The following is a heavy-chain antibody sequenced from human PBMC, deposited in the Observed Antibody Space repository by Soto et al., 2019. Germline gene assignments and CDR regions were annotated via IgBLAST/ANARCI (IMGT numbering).Heavy chain of an antibody. J-gene: IGHJ4*02. CDR1: GFTFSSYG. CDR3: AANLNYDILTGYYSQPVHPQT. Sequence: GGSLRLSCAASGFTFSSYGMHWVRQAPGKGLEWVAVIWYDGSNKYYADSVKGRFTISRDNSKNTLYLQMNSLRAEDTAVYYCAANLNYDILTGYYSQPVHPQTWGQGTLVTVSS. V-gene: IGHV3-33*01. CDR2: IWYDGSNK. D-gene: IGHD3-9*01.